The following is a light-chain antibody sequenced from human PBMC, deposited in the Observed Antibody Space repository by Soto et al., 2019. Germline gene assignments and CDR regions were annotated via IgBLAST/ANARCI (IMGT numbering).Light chain of an antibody. CDR2: DAS. J-gene: IGKJ1*01. CDR3: QQSGSSLLT. V-gene: IGKV3-20*01. CDR1: QSVRNNY. Sequence: EIVLTQSPGTLSLSPRERATLSCRASQSVRNNYVACYQQKLGQPPMLLIYDASSRATGVTGRFSSSGSGTDSTLTISRLQPDDFAVYYCQQSGSSLLTFGQGTKVEIK.